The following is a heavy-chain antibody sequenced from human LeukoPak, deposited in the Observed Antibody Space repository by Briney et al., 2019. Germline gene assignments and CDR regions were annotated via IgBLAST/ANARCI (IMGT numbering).Heavy chain of an antibody. J-gene: IGHJ6*02. D-gene: IGHD5-18*01. CDR3: AREPRYSYGLNGMDV. V-gene: IGHV3-48*03. CDR2: ISSSGSTI. Sequence: GGSLRLSCAASGCTFSSYEMNWVRQAPGKGLEWVSYISSSGSTIYYADSVQGRFNISRDNSKISLYLQMNSLRADGTAVYYCAREPRYSYGLNGMDVWGQGTTVTVSS. CDR1: GCTFSSYE.